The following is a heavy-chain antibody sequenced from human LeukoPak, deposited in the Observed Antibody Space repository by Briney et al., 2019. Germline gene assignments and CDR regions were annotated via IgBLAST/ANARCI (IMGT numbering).Heavy chain of an antibody. CDR1: GYTFTNFG. D-gene: IGHD3-22*01. J-gene: IGHJ4*02. CDR2: ISPYNGNT. Sequence: ASVKVSCKASGYTFTNFGVRWVRQAPGQGLEWMGWISPYNGNTYSAQKFQGRVTMTTDTPTNTAYMDLRSLRSDDTAMYYCARDAILSYYSDGSAYHGFDFWGQGTLVTVSS. V-gene: IGHV1-18*01. CDR3: ARDAILSYYSDGSAYHGFDF.